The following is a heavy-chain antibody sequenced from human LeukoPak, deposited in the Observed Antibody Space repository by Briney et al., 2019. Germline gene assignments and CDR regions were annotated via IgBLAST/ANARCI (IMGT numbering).Heavy chain of an antibody. D-gene: IGHD4-17*01. Sequence: GASVKVSCKASGYTFTDYYIHWVQQAPGKGLEWMGGFDPEDGETIYAQKFQGRVTMTEDTSTDTAYMELSSLRSEDTAVYYCATDRPWGTVTRAHPGDAFDIWGQGTLVTVSS. J-gene: IGHJ4*02. CDR1: GYTFTDYY. V-gene: IGHV1-24*01. CDR3: ATDRPWGTVTRAHPGDAFDI. CDR2: FDPEDGET.